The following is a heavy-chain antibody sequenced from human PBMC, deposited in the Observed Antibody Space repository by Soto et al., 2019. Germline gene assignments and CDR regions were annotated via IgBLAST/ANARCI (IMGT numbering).Heavy chain of an antibody. CDR2: ISGSGGST. CDR3: AKGGTSSTTYCSSTSCWRYYYYGMDV. Sequence: GGSLRLSCAASGFTFSSYAMSWVRQAPGKGLEWVSAISGSGGSTYYADSVKGRFTISRDNSKNTLYLQMNSLRAGDTAVYYCAKGGTSSTTYCSSTSCWRYYYYGMDVWGQGTTVTAP. V-gene: IGHV3-23*01. CDR1: GFTFSSYA. D-gene: IGHD2-2*01. J-gene: IGHJ6*02.